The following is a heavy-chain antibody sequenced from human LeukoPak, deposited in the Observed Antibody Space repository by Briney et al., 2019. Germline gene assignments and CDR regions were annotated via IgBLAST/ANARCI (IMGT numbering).Heavy chain of an antibody. V-gene: IGHV3-7*01. Sequence: GGSLRLSCAASGFTFRSYWMSWVRQAPGKGLEWVATIKEDGSEKYYVDSVEGRFTISRDNAKNSLYLQMNSLRAEDTAVYYCARDTAVAAPCWGQGTLVTVSS. CDR2: IKEDGSEK. CDR1: GFTFRSYW. D-gene: IGHD6-19*01. J-gene: IGHJ4*02. CDR3: ARDTAVAAPC.